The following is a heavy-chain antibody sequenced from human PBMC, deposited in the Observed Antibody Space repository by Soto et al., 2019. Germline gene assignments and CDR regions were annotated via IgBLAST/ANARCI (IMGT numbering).Heavy chain of an antibody. CDR3: ARTAEGDTPRTHWYFDL. D-gene: IGHD6-25*01. CDR2: LYADGST. V-gene: IGHV3-53*01. J-gene: IGHJ2*01. CDR1: GFPINVTY. Sequence: PGGSLRLSCAASGFPINVTYLSWVRQAPGKGLEWLSVLYADGSTYYIDSVKGRFRISRDNAKNTLYPQMDNLRADDTAMYFCARTAEGDTPRTHWYFDLWGRGTPVTVSS.